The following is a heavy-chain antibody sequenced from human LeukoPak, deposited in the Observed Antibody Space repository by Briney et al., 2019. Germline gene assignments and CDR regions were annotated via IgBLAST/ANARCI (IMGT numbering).Heavy chain of an antibody. J-gene: IGHJ4*02. CDR1: GYTFTSYG. Sequence: GASVKVSCKASGYTFTSYGISWVRQAPGQGLEWMGWISAYNGNTNYAQKLQGRVTMTTDTSTSTAYMELRSLRSDDTAVYYCARESYYDSSGYYSPYYFDYWGQGTLVTVSS. CDR3: ARESYYDSSGYYSPYYFDY. D-gene: IGHD3-22*01. V-gene: IGHV1-18*01. CDR2: ISAYNGNT.